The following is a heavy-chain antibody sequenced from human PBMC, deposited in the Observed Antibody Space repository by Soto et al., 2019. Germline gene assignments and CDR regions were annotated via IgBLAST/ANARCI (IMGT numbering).Heavy chain of an antibody. J-gene: IGHJ6*03. CDR2: ISAYNGNT. CDR1: GYTFTSYG. Sequence: QVPLVQSGAEVKKPGASVKVSCKASGYTFTSYGISWVRQAPGQGLEWMGWISAYNGNTNYAQKLQGRVTMTTDTSTSPAYMELRSLRSDDTAVYYCARGLSYCSGGSCYSNYYYYYYMDVWGKGTTVTVSS. CDR3: ARGLSYCSGGSCYSNYYYYYYMDV. D-gene: IGHD2-15*01. V-gene: IGHV1-18*01.